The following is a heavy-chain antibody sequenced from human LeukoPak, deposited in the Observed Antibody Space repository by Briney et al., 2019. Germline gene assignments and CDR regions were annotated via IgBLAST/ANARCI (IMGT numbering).Heavy chain of an antibody. J-gene: IGHJ4*02. Sequence: SVKVSCKASGGTFSSYAISWVRQAPGQGLEWMGGIIPIFGTANYAQKFQGRVTITADESTSTAYMELSSLRSEDTAVYYCASGHVDTAMVTFDYWGQGTLATVSS. D-gene: IGHD5-18*01. CDR2: IIPIFGTA. CDR3: ASGHVDTAMVTFDY. V-gene: IGHV1-69*13. CDR1: GGTFSSYA.